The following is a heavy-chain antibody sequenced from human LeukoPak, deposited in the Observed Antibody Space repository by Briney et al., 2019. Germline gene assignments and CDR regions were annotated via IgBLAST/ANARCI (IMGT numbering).Heavy chain of an antibody. CDR2: FDPEDGET. J-gene: IGHJ5*02. CDR3: AAIRYYYNWFDP. Sequence: ASVSVSCKVSGYTLTELSMHWVRQAPGKGLEWMGGFDPEDGETIYAQKFQGRVTMTEDTSTDTAYMELSSLRSEDTAVYYCAAIRYYYNWFDPWGQGTLVTVSS. V-gene: IGHV1-24*01. D-gene: IGHD3-9*01. CDR1: GYTLTELS.